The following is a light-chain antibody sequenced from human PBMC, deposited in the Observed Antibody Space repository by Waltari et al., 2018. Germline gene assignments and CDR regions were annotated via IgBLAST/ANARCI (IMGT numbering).Light chain of an antibody. CDR2: WAS. J-gene: IGKJ2*01. V-gene: IGKV4-1*01. CDR1: QSVFYSSNNKNY. Sequence: DIVMTQSPDSLAVSLGERVTINCKSSQSVFYSSNNKNYLGWYQQRPGQSPKLLLYWASARASGVPDRFRGSGSGTDFTLTISSLQAEDVAVYYCQQYSGFPRPFGQGTKVEI. CDR3: QQYSGFPRP.